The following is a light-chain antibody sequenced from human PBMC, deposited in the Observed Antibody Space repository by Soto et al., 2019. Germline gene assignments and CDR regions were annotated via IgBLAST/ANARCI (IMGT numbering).Light chain of an antibody. CDR3: QQYNVWPLT. Sequence: EIVMTQSPVTLSVSPGDRATLSCRASQSVSSNLAWYQQKPGQTAKLLIYDASTRATGIPARFSGSGSGTEFTLTISSLQSEDFAVYYCQQYNVWPLTFGGGTKVEFK. CDR1: QSVSSN. J-gene: IGKJ4*01. V-gene: IGKV3-15*01. CDR2: DAS.